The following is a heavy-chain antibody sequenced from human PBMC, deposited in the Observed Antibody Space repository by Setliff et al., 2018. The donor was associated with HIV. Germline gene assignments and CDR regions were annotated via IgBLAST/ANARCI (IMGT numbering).Heavy chain of an antibody. CDR2: LYVSGNT. CDR3: ARGFSSAFFHEFFDY. CDR1: GGSISPYY. Sequence: SETLSLTCAVSGGSISPYYWSWIRQPAGKGLEWIGRLYVSGNTIYNPSLRSRVTMSVDTSKNQFSLRLSSVTAADTAVYFCARGFSSAFFHEFFDYWGQGTLVTVSS. V-gene: IGHV4-4*07. J-gene: IGHJ4*02. D-gene: IGHD3-22*01.